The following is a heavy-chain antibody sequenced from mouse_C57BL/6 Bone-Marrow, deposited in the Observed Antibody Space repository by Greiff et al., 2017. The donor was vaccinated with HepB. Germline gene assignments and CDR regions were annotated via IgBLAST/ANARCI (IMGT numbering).Heavy chain of an antibody. CDR3: ASLLRDWYFDV. Sequence: EVQLQQSGPELVKPGASVKISCKASGYTFTDYYMNWVTQSHGKSLEWIGDINPNNGGTSYNQKFKGKATLTVDKSSSTAYMELRSLTSEDSAVYYCASLLRDWYFDVWGTGTTVTVSS. J-gene: IGHJ1*03. D-gene: IGHD1-1*01. CDR2: INPNNGGT. CDR1: GYTFTDYY. V-gene: IGHV1-26*01.